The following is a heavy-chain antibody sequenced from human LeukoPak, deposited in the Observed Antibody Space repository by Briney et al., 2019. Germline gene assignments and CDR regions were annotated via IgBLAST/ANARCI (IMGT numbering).Heavy chain of an antibody. CDR1: GYTFTNYG. CDR3: ARDILLWFGESKTPFDI. J-gene: IGHJ3*02. CDR2: ISAYNGNT. V-gene: IGHV1-18*01. Sequence: ASVKVSCKASGYTFTNYGISWVRQAPGQGLEWMGWISAYNGNTNYAQKLQGRVTMTTDTSTSTAYMELRSLRSDDTAVYYCARDILLWFGESKTPFDIWGQGTMVTVPS. D-gene: IGHD3-10*01.